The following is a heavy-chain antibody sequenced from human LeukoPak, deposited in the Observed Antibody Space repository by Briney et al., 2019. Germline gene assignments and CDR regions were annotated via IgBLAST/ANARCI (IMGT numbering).Heavy chain of an antibody. CDR3: ARDLRMGGPWRQFDY. Sequence: SETLSLTCTVSGYSIRSGYYWARIRQPPGKGLEWIGSSYHSGGTDYNPSLKSRITISVDTSKNQFSLQLNSLTAADTAVYYCARDLRMGGPWRQFDYWGQGTLVTVSS. J-gene: IGHJ4*02. V-gene: IGHV4-38-2*02. CDR2: SYHSGGT. D-gene: IGHD3-16*01. CDR1: GYSIRSGYY.